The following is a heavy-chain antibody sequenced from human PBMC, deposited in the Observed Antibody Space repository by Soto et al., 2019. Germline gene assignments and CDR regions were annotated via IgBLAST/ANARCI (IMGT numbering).Heavy chain of an antibody. J-gene: IGHJ4*02. V-gene: IGHV1-3*01. CDR2: INAGNGNT. D-gene: IGHD3-9*01. CDR1: GYTFTSYA. CDR3: ARGFETVLRYFDWLGPDY. Sequence: ASVKVSCKASGYTFTSYAMHWVRQAPGQRLEWMGWINAGNGNTKYSQKFQGRVTITRDTSASTAYMELSSLRSEDTAVYYCARGFETVLRYFDWLGPDYWGQGTLVPVSS.